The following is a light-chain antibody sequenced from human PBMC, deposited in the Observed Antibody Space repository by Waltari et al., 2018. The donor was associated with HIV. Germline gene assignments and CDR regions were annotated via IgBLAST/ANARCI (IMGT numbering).Light chain of an antibody. J-gene: IGKJ1*01. CDR3: QQSDTWS. V-gene: IGKV1-5*03. Sequence: DIQMTQSPSTLSASVGDGVTITCRASQSIGTWLAWNQQKPGKAPKLLIYKASSLEIGVPSRFSGSGSGTEFNLTINSLQPGDFATYYCQQSDTWSFGPGTKVEIK. CDR2: KAS. CDR1: QSIGTW.